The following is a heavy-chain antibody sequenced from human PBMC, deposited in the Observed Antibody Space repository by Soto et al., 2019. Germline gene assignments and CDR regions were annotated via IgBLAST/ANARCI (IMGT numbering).Heavy chain of an antibody. Sequence: HPGGSLRLSCAASGFTFSSYEMNWVRQAPGKGLEWVSYISSSGSTIYYADSVKGRFTISRDNAKNSLYLQMNSLRAEDTAVYYCATSLARGGYCSGGSCYSFPDAFDIWGQGTMVTVSS. CDR2: ISSSGSTI. V-gene: IGHV3-48*03. CDR3: ATSLARGGYCSGGSCYSFPDAFDI. J-gene: IGHJ3*02. CDR1: GFTFSSYE. D-gene: IGHD2-15*01.